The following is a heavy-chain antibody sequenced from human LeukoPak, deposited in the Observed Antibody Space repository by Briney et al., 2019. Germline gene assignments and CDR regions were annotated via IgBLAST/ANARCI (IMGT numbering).Heavy chain of an antibody. Sequence: GRCLRLSCAPSGLTFGSSSVDWVRQPPGRGLGWVSSISSSSSYISYADSVKGRFTISRDNSKNSLYLQMSSLTAEDTAVYYCARSGSSWYGEGVDFDYWGQGTLVTVSS. J-gene: IGHJ4*02. D-gene: IGHD6-13*01. CDR1: GLTFGSSS. V-gene: IGHV3-21*01. CDR2: ISSSSSYI. CDR3: ARSGSSWYGEGVDFDY.